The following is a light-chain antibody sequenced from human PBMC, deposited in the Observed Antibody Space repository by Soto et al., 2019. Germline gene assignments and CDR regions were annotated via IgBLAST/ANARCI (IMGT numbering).Light chain of an antibody. CDR3: QQYGSSPT. V-gene: IGKV3-20*01. CDR2: GAS. CDR1: QSVGSNY. Sequence: EIVLTQSPGPLSLSPGERATLSCRASQSVGSNYLAWYQQKPGQAPRLLIYGASNRATGIPDRFSGSGSGTDFTLTISRLEPEDFAVYYCQQYGSSPTFGQGTKLEIK. J-gene: IGKJ2*01.